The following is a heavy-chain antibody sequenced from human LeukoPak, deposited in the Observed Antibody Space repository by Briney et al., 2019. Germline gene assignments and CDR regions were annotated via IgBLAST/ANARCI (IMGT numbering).Heavy chain of an antibody. J-gene: IGHJ4*02. CDR3: ARRVVVPYLGFDY. CDR2: ISGSGGST. Sequence: PGGSLRLSCAASGFTFSSYAMSWVRQAPGKGLEWVSAISGSGGSTYCADSVKGRFTISRDNSKNTLYLQMNSLRAEDTAVYYCARRVVVPYLGFDYWGQGTLVTVSS. D-gene: IGHD3-22*01. V-gene: IGHV3-23*01. CDR1: GFTFSSYA.